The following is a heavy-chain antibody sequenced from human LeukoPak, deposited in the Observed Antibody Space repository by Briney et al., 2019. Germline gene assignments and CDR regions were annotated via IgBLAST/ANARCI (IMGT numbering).Heavy chain of an antibody. Sequence: PSETLSLTCTVSGGSISSSSYYWGWIRQPPGKGLEWIGSIHYSGSTNFNRSLKSRFTISVETSKNQFSLKLSSVTAADTAVYYCARGYCSGGSCYSYYYYNYMDVWGKGTTVTVSS. V-gene: IGHV4-39*07. CDR2: IHYSGST. J-gene: IGHJ6*03. CDR3: ARGYCSGGSCYSYYYYNYMDV. CDR1: GGSISSSSYY. D-gene: IGHD2-15*01.